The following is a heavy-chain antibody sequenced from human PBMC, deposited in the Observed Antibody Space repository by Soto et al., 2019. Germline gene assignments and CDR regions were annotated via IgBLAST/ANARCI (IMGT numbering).Heavy chain of an antibody. CDR3: EKLVIGYCSGNTCDDH. CDR2: ISYDSSNK. CDR1: GFTFSYG. J-gene: IGHJ4*02. Sequence: VQLLESGGGLIQPGGSLRLSCAASGFTFSYGIHWLRQAPGKGLEWVAYISYDSSNKFYGDSVKGRFTISRDNSKNTEFLQMTSLRAEDSAVYYCEKLVIGYCSGNTCDDHCGEGTLVAVSS. D-gene: IGHD2-15*01. V-gene: IGHV3-30*18.